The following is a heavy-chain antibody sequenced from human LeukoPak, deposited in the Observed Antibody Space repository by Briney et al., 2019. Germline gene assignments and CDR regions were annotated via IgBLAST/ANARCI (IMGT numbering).Heavy chain of an antibody. J-gene: IGHJ5*02. D-gene: IGHD6-19*01. V-gene: IGHV3-11*04. CDR3: VREGGSGWYSGWFDP. CDR1: GFTFSDYY. CDR2: ISSSGSSI. Sequence: GGSLRLSCAASGFTFSDYYMSWIRQAPGKGLEWVSYISSSGSSIYYADSVKGRFTISRDNAENSLHLQMNSLRAEDTAVYYCVREGGSGWYSGWFDPWGQGTLVTVSS.